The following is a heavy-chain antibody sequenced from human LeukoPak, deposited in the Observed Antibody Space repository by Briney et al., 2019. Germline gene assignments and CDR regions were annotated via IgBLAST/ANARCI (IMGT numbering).Heavy chain of an antibody. Sequence: PGGSLRLSCAASGFTFSSYAMSWVRHAPGKERAWVSRINSDGSSTTYADSVKDRFAISRDNAKNTLYLQMNSLRAEDTAVYYCARVASSSSWYIDYWGQGTLVTVSS. J-gene: IGHJ4*02. V-gene: IGHV3-74*01. CDR3: ARVASSSSWYIDY. D-gene: IGHD6-13*01. CDR1: GFTFSSYA. CDR2: INSDGSST.